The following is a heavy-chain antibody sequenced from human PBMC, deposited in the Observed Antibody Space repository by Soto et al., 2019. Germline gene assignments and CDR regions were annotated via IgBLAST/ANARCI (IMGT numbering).Heavy chain of an antibody. CDR1: GGSISSGGYS. CDR2: IYQSGSS. CDR3: ARAHYYYGMDV. V-gene: IGHV4-30-2*01. Sequence: PSETLSLTCGVSGGSISSGGYSWNWIRQPPGKGLEWIGYIYQSGSSYYNPSLKSRVTISIDRSKNQFSLKLSSVTAADTVMYYCARAHYYYGMDVWGQGTTVTVSS. J-gene: IGHJ6*01.